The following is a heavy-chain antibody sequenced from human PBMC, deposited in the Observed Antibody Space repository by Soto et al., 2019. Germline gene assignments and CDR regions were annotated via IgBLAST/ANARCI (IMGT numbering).Heavy chain of an antibody. Sequence: GGSLRLSCAASGFTFSTYSMNWVRQAPGKGLEWLSYISSPSSSIYYADSIKGRFTISRDNAKNLLYLQMNSLRDRDTAVYYCARDLTFPATRRGMDVWGQGTTVTVSS. CDR3: ARDLTFPATRRGMDV. V-gene: IGHV3-48*02. CDR2: ISSPSSSI. J-gene: IGHJ6*02. CDR1: GFTFSTYS.